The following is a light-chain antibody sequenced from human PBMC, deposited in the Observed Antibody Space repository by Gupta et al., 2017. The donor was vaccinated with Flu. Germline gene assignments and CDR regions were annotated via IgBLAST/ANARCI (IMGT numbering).Light chain of an antibody. V-gene: IGKV1-39*01. CDR1: QGVIIY. Sequence: IELTQSPSSLSSSVGDRVTITCRASQGVIIYLNWYHQRPGKAPQLLIFGASNLESGVPSRFSGRGSVTDLTLTISSLQPEDSGTYFCQQTSRSPPTFGRGTKVEI. J-gene: IGKJ4*01. CDR2: GAS. CDR3: QQTSRSPPT.